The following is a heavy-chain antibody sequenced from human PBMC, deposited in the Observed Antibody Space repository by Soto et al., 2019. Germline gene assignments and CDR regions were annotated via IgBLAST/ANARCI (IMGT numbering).Heavy chain of an antibody. Sequence: GWSLRLSFAASGFTFSSYGMHWVRQAPGKWLEWVAVISYDGSNKYYADSVKGRFTISRDNSKNTLYLQMNSLRAEETAVYYCARDRPYSSGPRWGFDYWGQGTLVTVSS. CDR2: ISYDGSNK. V-gene: IGHV3-30*03. CDR1: GFTFSSYG. D-gene: IGHD6-19*01. J-gene: IGHJ4*02. CDR3: ARDRPYSSGPRWGFDY.